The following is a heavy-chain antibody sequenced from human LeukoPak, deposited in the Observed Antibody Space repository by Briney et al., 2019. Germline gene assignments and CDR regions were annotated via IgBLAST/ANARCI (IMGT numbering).Heavy chain of an antibody. J-gene: IGHJ4*02. Sequence: GGSLRLACAASGFTFSSYEMNWVRQAPGKGLEWVSYISSSGSTIYYADSVKGRFTISRDNAKNSLYLQMNSLRAEDTAVYYCASLGYCSRGSCSTSGIWDYWGQGTLVTVSS. V-gene: IGHV3-48*03. CDR3: ASLGYCSRGSCSTSGIWDY. CDR2: ISSSGSTI. CDR1: GFTFSSYE. D-gene: IGHD2-15*01.